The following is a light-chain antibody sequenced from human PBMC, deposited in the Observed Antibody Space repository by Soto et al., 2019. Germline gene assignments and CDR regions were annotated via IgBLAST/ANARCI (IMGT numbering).Light chain of an antibody. V-gene: IGLV2-14*01. J-gene: IGLJ3*02. CDR2: EVL. CDR3: SSYTKNDTWV. CDR1: SSDVGGYKF. Sequence: QSVLTQPASVSGSPGQSITISCTGTSSDVGGYKFVSWYQQHPGKAPKLVIYEVLNRPSGVSDRFSGSKSGNTASLTISGLQSEDEADYFCSSYTKNDTWVFGGGTKVTVL.